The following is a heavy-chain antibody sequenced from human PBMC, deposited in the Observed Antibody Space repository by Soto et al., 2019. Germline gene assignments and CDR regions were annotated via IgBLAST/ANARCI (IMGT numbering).Heavy chain of an antibody. CDR1: GYSISSGYY. Sequence: SETLSLTCAVSGYSISSGYYWGWIRQPRGKGLEWIGSIYHSGSTYYNPSLKSRVTISVDTSKNQFSLKLSSVTAADTAVYYCASRPTCSSTSCYTDWFDPWGQGTLVTVS. V-gene: IGHV4-38-2*01. J-gene: IGHJ5*02. D-gene: IGHD2-2*02. CDR2: IYHSGST. CDR3: ASRPTCSSTSCYTDWFDP.